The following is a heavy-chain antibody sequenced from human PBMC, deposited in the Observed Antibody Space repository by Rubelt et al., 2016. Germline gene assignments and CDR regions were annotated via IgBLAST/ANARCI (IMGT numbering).Heavy chain of an antibody. Sequence: GSLRLSCAASGFSFSMYWMHWVRQVPGKGLVWIANIYYSGTTSYNPSLKSRVTISGDTSKSQFSLKLSSVTAADTAVYYCATGTTVTTGLAYWGQGTLVTVSS. D-gene: IGHD4-17*01. CDR2: IYYSGTT. CDR1: GFSFSMYW. V-gene: IGHV4-39*01. CDR3: ATGTTVTTGLAY. J-gene: IGHJ4*02.